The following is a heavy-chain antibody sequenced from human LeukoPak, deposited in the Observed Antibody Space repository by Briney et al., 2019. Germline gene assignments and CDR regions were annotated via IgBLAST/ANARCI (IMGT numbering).Heavy chain of an antibody. Sequence: PGASVKVSCKASGYTFTGYYMHWVRQAPGQGLEWMGWINPNSGGTNYAQKFQGRVTMTRDTSISTAYMELSRLRSDDTAVYYCERVEWLLPPHYYYYGMDVWGKGTTVTVSS. J-gene: IGHJ6*04. CDR1: GYTFTGYY. CDR2: INPNSGGT. D-gene: IGHD3-22*01. V-gene: IGHV1-2*02. CDR3: ERVEWLLPPHYYYYGMDV.